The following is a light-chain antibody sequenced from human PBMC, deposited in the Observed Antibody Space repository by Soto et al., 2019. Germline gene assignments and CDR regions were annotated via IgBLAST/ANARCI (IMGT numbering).Light chain of an antibody. V-gene: IGLV3-21*02. Sequence: SYELTQPPSVSVAPGQTARITCGGNNIGSKSVHWYQQKPGQAPVLVVYDDSDRPSGIPELFSGSNSGNTATLTISRVEAGDEADYYCQVWDSSSDRVVFGGGTKLTVL. CDR3: QVWDSSSDRVV. J-gene: IGLJ2*01. CDR1: NIGSKS. CDR2: DDS.